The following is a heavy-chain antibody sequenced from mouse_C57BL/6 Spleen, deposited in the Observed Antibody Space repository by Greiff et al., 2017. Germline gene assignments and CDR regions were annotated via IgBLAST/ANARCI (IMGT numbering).Heavy chain of an antibody. CDR2: IYPGSGNT. V-gene: IGHV1-76*01. Sequence: QVQLKQSGAELVRPGASVKLSCKASGYTFTDYYINWVKQRPGQGLEWIAMIYPGSGNTYYNEKFKGKATLTAEKSSSTAYMQLSSLTSEDAAVYFCARGGYDYDPYFDVWGTGTTVTVSS. J-gene: IGHJ1*03. CDR3: ARGGYDYDPYFDV. D-gene: IGHD2-4*01. CDR1: GYTFTDYY.